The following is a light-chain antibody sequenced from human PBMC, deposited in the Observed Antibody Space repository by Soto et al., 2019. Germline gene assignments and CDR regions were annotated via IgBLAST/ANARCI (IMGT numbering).Light chain of an antibody. V-gene: IGKV3-15*01. Sequence: EVVITQSPDTLSVSPGETATLSCRASQSVSSNLAWYQQKLGQAPRLLIYGASTRATGISARFSGSGSGTEFTLTITSLQSEDFAIYYCQQYNNWPRTFGQGTRVEIK. CDR3: QQYNNWPRT. J-gene: IGKJ1*01. CDR2: GAS. CDR1: QSVSSN.